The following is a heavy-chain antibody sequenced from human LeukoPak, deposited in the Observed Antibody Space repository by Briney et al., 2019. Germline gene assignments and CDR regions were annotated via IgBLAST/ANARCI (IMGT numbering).Heavy chain of an antibody. CDR1: GFTLSSYG. J-gene: IGHJ4*02. V-gene: IGHV3-30*02. CDR2: IRSDGSNK. CDR3: AKDRLLNCRGDCYIFDY. D-gene: IGHD2-21*02. Sequence: GGSLRLSCAASGFTLSSYGMHWLRQARGKGLEWVTFIRSDGSNKYYADSVKGRFSISRDNPKNTLYLQVNGLRPEDTAVYYCAKDRLLNCRGDCYIFDYWGQGTVVTASS.